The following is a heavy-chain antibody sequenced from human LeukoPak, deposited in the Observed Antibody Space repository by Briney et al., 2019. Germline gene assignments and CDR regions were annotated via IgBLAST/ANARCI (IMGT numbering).Heavy chain of an antibody. V-gene: IGHV4-59*01. Sequence: SETLSLTCTVSGTSISTSYWSWIRQPPGKGLEWIGYIYYSGSTNYNPSLKSRVTISVDTSKNQFSLKLSSVTAADTAVYYCARDLYSTNYYYGMDVWGQGTTVTVSS. J-gene: IGHJ6*02. CDR1: GTSISTSY. D-gene: IGHD1-1*01. CDR2: IYYSGST. CDR3: ARDLYSTNYYYGMDV.